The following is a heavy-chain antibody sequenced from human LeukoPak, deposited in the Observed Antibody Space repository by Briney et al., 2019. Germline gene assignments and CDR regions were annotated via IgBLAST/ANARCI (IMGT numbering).Heavy chain of an antibody. Sequence: PGGSLRLSCAASGFTFSSYGMHWVRQAPGKGLEGVAFIRYDGSNKYYADSVKGRFTISRDNSKNTLYLQMNSLRAEDTAVYYCAKALLGYQLLSCDYWGQGTLVTVSS. D-gene: IGHD2-2*01. J-gene: IGHJ4*02. CDR3: AKALLGYQLLSCDY. V-gene: IGHV3-30*02. CDR2: IRYDGSNK. CDR1: GFTFSSYG.